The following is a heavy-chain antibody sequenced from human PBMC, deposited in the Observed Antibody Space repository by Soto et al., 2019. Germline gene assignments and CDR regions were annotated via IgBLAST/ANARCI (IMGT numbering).Heavy chain of an antibody. CDR1: GYTFTSYG. D-gene: IGHD2-21*02. V-gene: IGHV1-18*04. CDR3: ARDRPALEVGVVLVTATDDFES. J-gene: IGHJ3*02. Sequence: ASVKVSCTASGYTFTSYGISWVRQAPGQGLEWMGWISAYNGNTNYAQKLQGRVTMTTDTSTSTAYMELRSLRSDDTAVYYCARDRPALEVGVVLVTATDDFESWGKGKMVTV. CDR2: ISAYNGNT.